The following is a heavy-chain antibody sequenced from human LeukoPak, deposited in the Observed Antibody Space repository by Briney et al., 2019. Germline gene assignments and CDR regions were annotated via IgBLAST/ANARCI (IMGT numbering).Heavy chain of an antibody. V-gene: IGHV4-38-2*02. D-gene: IGHD2-15*01. J-gene: IGHJ3*02. CDR1: GYSISSGYY. Sequence: SETLSLTCTVSGYSISSGYYWGWIRQPPGKGLAWIGDIYHSGSTYYNPSLKSRVTISVDTSKNQFSLKLSSVTAADTAVYYCARRPPYCSGGSCPLRAFDIWGQGTMVTVSS. CDR2: IYHSGST. CDR3: ARRPPYCSGGSCPLRAFDI.